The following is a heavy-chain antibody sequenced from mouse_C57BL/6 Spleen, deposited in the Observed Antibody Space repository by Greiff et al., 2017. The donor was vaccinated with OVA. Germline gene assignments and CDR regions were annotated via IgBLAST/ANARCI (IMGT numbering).Heavy chain of an antibody. CDR3: ARDATTVVADYAMDY. CDR1: GYSITSGYY. Sequence: EVHLVESGPGLVKPSQSLSLTCSVTGYSITSGYYWNWIRQFPGNKLEWMGYISYDGSNNYNPSLKNRISITRDTSKNQFFLKLNSVTTEDTATYYCARDATTVVADYAMDYWGQGTSVTVSS. V-gene: IGHV3-6*01. CDR2: ISYDGSN. D-gene: IGHD1-1*01. J-gene: IGHJ4*01.